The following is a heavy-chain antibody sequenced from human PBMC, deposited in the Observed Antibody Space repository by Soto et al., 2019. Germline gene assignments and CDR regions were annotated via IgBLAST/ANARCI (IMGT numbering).Heavy chain of an antibody. CDR3: ARDHHSFYDTSGYYPYFDY. V-gene: IGHV4-61*01. D-gene: IGHD3-22*01. CDR2: IYYSGST. Sequence: KSSETLSLTCTVSGVSVNTAPYYWSWIRQPPGKGLEWIGSIYYSGSTNYNPSLKSRVSISLDTSKNQFSLNLSSVTAADTAVYFCARDHHSFYDTSGYYPYFDYWGQGTLVTVSS. CDR1: GVSVNTAPYY. J-gene: IGHJ4*02.